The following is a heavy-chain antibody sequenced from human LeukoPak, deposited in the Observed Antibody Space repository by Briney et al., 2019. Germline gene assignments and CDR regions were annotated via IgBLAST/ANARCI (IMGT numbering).Heavy chain of an antibody. J-gene: IGHJ3*02. D-gene: IGHD3-22*01. CDR1: GFTFSSYA. CDR3: ASRNLNYYDSSGYYDAFDI. V-gene: IGHV3-23*01. CDR2: ISGSGGST. Sequence: GGSLRLSCAASGFTFSSYAMSWVRQAPGKGLEWVSAISGSGGSTYYADSVKGRFTISRDNSKNTLYLQMNSPRAADTAVYYCASRNLNYYDSSGYYDAFDIWGQGTMVTVSS.